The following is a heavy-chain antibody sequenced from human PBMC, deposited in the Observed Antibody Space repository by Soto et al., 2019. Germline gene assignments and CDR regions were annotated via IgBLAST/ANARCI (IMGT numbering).Heavy chain of an antibody. CDR3: AKTGTDGPWFDP. CDR1: GFSLSSSGMR. Sequence: SGSTLAHPTQTLRFTCTFSGFSLSSSGMRVSWIRQPPGKALEWLARIDWDDDKYYSTSLRTRLTNSKDTSKNQVVLTMTNMDPVDTATYYCAKTGTDGPWFDPWGQGTLVTVSS. J-gene: IGHJ5*02. CDR2: IDWDDDK. D-gene: IGHD1-1*01. V-gene: IGHV2-70*04.